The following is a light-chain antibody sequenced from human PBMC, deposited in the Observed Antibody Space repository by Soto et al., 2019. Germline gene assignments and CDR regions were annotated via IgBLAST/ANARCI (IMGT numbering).Light chain of an antibody. CDR3: RQYGSAPLYT. CDR2: GAS. CDR1: QSVSSSY. Sequence: EIELTQSPGTLSLSPGERATLSCRASQSVSSSYVAWYQQKPGQAPSLLIYGASSRATGIPDRFSGSGSGTDLSLTISRLEPEDFAVYYCRQYGSAPLYTFGQGTKLEIK. J-gene: IGKJ2*01. V-gene: IGKV3-20*01.